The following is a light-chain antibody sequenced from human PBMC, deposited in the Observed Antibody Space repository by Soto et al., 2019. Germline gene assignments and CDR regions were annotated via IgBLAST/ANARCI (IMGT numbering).Light chain of an antibody. CDR3: SSYTSKGSLI. J-gene: IGLJ2*01. Sequence: QSALTQPASVSGSPGQSITISCAGTMRDVGAYNLVSWYQQHPGIAPQLIIYEVRNRPSCFSFRFPGRKSGNTASLTISGLQAEDEADYYCSSYTSKGSLIFGGGTKLTVL. V-gene: IGLV2-14*01. CDR1: MRDVGAYNL. CDR2: EVR.